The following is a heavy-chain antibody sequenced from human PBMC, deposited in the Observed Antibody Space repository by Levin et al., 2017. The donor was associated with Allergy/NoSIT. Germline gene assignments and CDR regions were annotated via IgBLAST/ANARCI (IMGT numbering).Heavy chain of an antibody. V-gene: IGHV5-51*01. CDR2: IYPHDSKT. J-gene: IGHJ5*02. CDR3: ARGNTANWFDP. D-gene: IGHD2-21*02. Sequence: RGESLKISCKGSGYSFINYWIVWVRQMPGKGLEWMGIIYPHDSKTRYSPSFEGQVTFSADMSISTAYLQWSSLKASDTAMYYCARGNTANWFDPWGQGTLVTVSS. CDR1: GYSFINYW.